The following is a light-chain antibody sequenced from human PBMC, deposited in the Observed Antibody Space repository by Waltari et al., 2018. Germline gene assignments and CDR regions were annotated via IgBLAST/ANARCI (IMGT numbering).Light chain of an antibody. CDR1: SSDVGGYNY. J-gene: IGLJ2*01. CDR2: AAS. V-gene: IGLV2-14*03. Sequence: QSALTQPASVSGSPGQSITISCTGTSSDVGGYNYVSWYQQRPGKGTKLLFYAASSRPPGVSDPFPASKSGDTAFLSISGLQAEDEADYYCASYRRSATLIFGGGTKVTVL. CDR3: ASYRRSATLI.